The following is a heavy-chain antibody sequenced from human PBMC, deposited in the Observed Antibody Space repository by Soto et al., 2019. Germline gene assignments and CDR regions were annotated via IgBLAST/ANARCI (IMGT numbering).Heavy chain of an antibody. Sequence: GGSLRLSCAASGFTFSSYWMSWVRQAPGKGLEWVANIKQDGSEKYYVDSVKGRFTISADKSISTAYLQWSSLKASDTAMYYCARHSSSWNLIRGYYYYMDVWGKGTTVTVSS. CDR3: ARHSSSWNLIRGYYYYMDV. J-gene: IGHJ6*03. D-gene: IGHD6-13*01. CDR2: IKQDGSEK. CDR1: GFTFSSYW. V-gene: IGHV3-7*03.